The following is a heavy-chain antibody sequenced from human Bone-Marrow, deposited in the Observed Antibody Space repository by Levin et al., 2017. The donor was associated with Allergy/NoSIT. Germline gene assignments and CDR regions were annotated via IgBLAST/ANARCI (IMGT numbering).Heavy chain of an antibody. V-gene: IGHV5-51*01. D-gene: IGHD2-15*01. Sequence: PGGSLRLSCKGSGYSFTNYWIGWVRQMPGKGLEWMGIFYPGDSDSRYSPSFQGQVIISADRSISTAYLQWSSLKASDTAMYYWARKYSSGGSHAGPFDIWGQGTMVTVSS. CDR2: FYPGDSDS. CDR3: ARKYSSGGSHAGPFDI. J-gene: IGHJ3*02. CDR1: GYSFTNYW.